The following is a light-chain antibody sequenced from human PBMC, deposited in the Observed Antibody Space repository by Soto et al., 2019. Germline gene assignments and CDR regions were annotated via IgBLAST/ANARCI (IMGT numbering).Light chain of an antibody. V-gene: IGLV4-69*01. CDR2: LNSDGSH. CDR1: SGHSLYA. Sequence: QPVLTQSPSASASLGASVKLTCTLSSGHSLYAITWHQQQPEKGPRYLMKLNSDGSHSKGDGIPDRFSGSSSGAERYLTISSLQSEDEADYYCQTWGTGIQVFGGGTQLTVL. CDR3: QTWGTGIQV. J-gene: IGLJ7*01.